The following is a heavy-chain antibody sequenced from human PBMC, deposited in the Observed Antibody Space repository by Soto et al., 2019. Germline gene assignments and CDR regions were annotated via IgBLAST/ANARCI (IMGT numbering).Heavy chain of an antibody. Sequence: GGSLRLSCAASGFTFSSYAMSWVRQAPGKGLEWVSAISGSGGSTYYADSVKGRFTISRDNSKNTLYLQMNSLRAEDTAVYYCANEVVVVVAAAYYFDYWGQGTLVTVSS. CDR1: GFTFSSYA. V-gene: IGHV3-23*01. CDR2: ISGSGGST. CDR3: ANEVVVVVAAAYYFDY. D-gene: IGHD2-15*01. J-gene: IGHJ4*02.